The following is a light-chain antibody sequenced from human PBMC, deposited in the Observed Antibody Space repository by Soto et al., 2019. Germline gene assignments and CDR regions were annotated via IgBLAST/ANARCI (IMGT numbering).Light chain of an antibody. J-gene: IGKJ1*01. CDR2: AAS. CDR3: QQYTDWPWT. V-gene: IGKV3-15*01. CDR1: QSVGRN. Sequence: DIVMTQSPATLSVSPGERATLSCRASQSVGRNLAWYQQKPGQAPRLLIYAASGRASDLPARFSGSGSGTDFTLTISSLQSEDFEVYYCQQYTDWPWTLGQGTKVDIK.